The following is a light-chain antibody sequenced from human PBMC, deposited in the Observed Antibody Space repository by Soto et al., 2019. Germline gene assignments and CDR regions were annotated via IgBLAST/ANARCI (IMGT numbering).Light chain of an antibody. CDR1: SSDVGDYNY. V-gene: IGLV2-14*01. CDR3: SSYTSNTTPYV. Sequence: QSALTQPASLSGSPGQSITISCTGTSSDVGDYNYVSWYQQHPGKAPKLLIYEVSYRPSGISNRFSGSKSGNTASLTISGLQTEDEADYYCSSYTSNTTPYVFGTGTKLTVL. J-gene: IGLJ1*01. CDR2: EVS.